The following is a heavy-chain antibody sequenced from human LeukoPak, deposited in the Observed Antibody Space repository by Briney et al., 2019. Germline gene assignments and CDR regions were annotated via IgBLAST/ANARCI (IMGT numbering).Heavy chain of an antibody. CDR1: GGTFSSYA. V-gene: IGHV1-18*01. CDR3: ARGDGSYLGKAFDY. CDR2: ISAYNGNT. Sequence: ASVKVSCKASGGTFSSYAISWVRQAPGQGLEWMGWISAYNGNTNYAQKLQGRVTMTTDTSTSTAYMELRSLRSDDTAVYYCARGDGSYLGKAFDYWGQGTLVTVSS. J-gene: IGHJ4*02. D-gene: IGHD1-26*01.